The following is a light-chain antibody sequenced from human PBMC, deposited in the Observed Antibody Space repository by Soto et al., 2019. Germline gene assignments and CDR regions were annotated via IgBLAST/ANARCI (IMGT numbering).Light chain of an antibody. Sequence: QSALTQPASVSGSPGQSVTISCTGTSSDVGGYRFVSWYQQHPGKAPNLMIFDVSNRPSGVSNRFSGSKSGNTASLTISGLQVEDEEDYYCISYTSDGTHVFGGGTKLIVL. CDR1: SSDVGGYRF. CDR3: ISYTSDGTHV. CDR2: DVS. V-gene: IGLV2-14*03. J-gene: IGLJ2*01.